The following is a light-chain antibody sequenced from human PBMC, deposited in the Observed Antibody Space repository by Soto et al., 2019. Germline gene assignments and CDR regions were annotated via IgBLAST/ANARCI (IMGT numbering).Light chain of an antibody. V-gene: IGKV1-9*01. CDR3: QQYNSYWT. J-gene: IGKJ1*01. CDR2: SAS. Sequence: DIQVTQSPSSLSASVGDRVTISCQSSRGISSYLAWYQQKPGKPHKLLVYSASTLQSGVPSRFSGSGSGPEFTLTISSLQPDDSATYYCQQYNSYWTFGQGTKVDIK. CDR1: RGISSY.